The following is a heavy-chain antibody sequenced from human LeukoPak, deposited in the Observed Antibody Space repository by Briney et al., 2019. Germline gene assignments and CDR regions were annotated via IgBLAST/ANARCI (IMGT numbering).Heavy chain of an antibody. CDR2: ISYDGSNK. D-gene: IGHD2-2*02. Sequence: GGSLRLSCAASGFTFSSYGMHWVRQAPGKGLEWVAVISYDGSNKYYADSVKGRFTISRDNSKNTVYLQMNGLRAEDTAVYYCGRDLRHQLLYCLDYWGQGTLVTVSS. CDR1: GFTFSSYG. J-gene: IGHJ4*02. CDR3: GRDLRHQLLYCLDY. V-gene: IGHV3-30*03.